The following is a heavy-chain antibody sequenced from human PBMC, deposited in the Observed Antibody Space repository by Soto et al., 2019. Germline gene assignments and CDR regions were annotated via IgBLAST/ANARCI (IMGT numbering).Heavy chain of an antibody. V-gene: IGHV3-30*18. D-gene: IGHD3-10*01. Sequence: QVQLVESGGGVVQPGRSLRLSCAAAGFTFSSYGMHWVRQAPGKGLEWVAVISYDGSNKYYADSVKGRFTISRDNSKNTLYLQMNSLRAEDTAVYYCAKAMVRGVITQYYFEYWGQGTLVTVSS. CDR2: ISYDGSNK. J-gene: IGHJ4*02. CDR3: AKAMVRGVITQYYFEY. CDR1: GFTFSSYG.